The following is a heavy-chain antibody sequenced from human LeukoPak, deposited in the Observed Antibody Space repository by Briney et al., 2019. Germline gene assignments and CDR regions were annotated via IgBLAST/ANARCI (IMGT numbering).Heavy chain of an antibody. V-gene: IGHV4-34*01. J-gene: IGHJ6*02. Sequence: SETLSLTCAVYGGSFSGYYWSWIRQPPGKGLEWIGEINHSGSTNYNPSLKSRVTISVDTSKNQFSLKLSSVTAADTAVYYCARGVNDFWSGYYYYGMDVWGQGATVTVSS. CDR3: ARGVNDFWSGYYYYGMDV. CDR2: INHSGST. CDR1: GGSFSGYY. D-gene: IGHD3-3*01.